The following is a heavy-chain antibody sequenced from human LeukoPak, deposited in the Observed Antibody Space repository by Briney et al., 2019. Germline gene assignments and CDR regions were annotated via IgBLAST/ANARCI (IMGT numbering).Heavy chain of an antibody. Sequence: GASVKVSCKASGYTFTGYHMHWVRQAPGQGLEWMGRINPNSGDTNYAQKFQGRVTMTRDTSISTAYMELSRLRSDDTAMYYCATARPAYSSSSFDYWGQGTLVTVSS. CDR2: INPNSGDT. CDR1: GYTFTGYH. J-gene: IGHJ4*02. V-gene: IGHV1-2*06. CDR3: ATARPAYSSSSFDY. D-gene: IGHD6-6*01.